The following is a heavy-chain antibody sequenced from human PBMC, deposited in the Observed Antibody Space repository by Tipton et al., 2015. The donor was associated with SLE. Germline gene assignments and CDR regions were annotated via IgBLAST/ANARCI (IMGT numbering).Heavy chain of an antibody. CDR1: GGSISSGGYY. CDR3: ARARPYSSGWYYFDY. CDR2: IIHCGST. V-gene: IGHV4-61*08. D-gene: IGHD6-19*01. Sequence: TLSLTCTVSGGSISSGGYYWSWIRQPPGKGLEWIGEIIHCGSTNYNPSLKSRVTISVDTSKNQFSLKLSSVTAADTAVYYCARARPYSSGWYYFDYWGQGTLVTVSS. J-gene: IGHJ4*02.